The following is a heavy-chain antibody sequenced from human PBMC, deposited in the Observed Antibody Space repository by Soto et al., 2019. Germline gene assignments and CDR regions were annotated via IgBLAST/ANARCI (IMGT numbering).Heavy chain of an antibody. V-gene: IGHV1-69*13. CDR3: ARAYYYDSYNFDY. CDR2: IIPIFGTA. CDR1: GGTFSSYA. D-gene: IGHD3-22*01. Sequence: ASVKVSCKASGGTFSSYAISWVRQAPGQGLEWMGGIIPIFGTANYAQKFQGRVTITADESTSTAYMELSSLRSEDTAVYYCARAYYYDSYNFDYWGQGTLVTVSS. J-gene: IGHJ4*02.